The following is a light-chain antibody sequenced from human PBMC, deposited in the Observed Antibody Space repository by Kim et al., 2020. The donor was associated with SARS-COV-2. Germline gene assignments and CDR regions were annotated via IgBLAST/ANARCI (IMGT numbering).Light chain of an antibody. J-gene: IGKJ4*01. CDR2: DAS. Sequence: AWAPGKRATLSCRASQSVSSYLAWYQQKPGQAPRLLIYDASNRATGIPARFSGSGSGTDFTLTISSLEPEDFAVYYCQQRSNWLTFGGGTKVDIK. CDR3: QQRSNWLT. CDR1: QSVSSY. V-gene: IGKV3-11*01.